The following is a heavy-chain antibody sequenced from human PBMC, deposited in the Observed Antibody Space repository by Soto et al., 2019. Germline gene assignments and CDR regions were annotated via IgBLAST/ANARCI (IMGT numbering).Heavy chain of an antibody. Sequence: SETLSLTCTVSGDSISSAYWSWIRQPPGKGLEWIGYIYYYGSTNYNPSLKSRVTISVDTSKNQFSLKLSSVTAADTAVYYCASSNIAAAGFYYYGMDVWGRGTTVTVSS. CDR2: IYYYGST. D-gene: IGHD6-13*01. J-gene: IGHJ6*02. V-gene: IGHV4-59*01. CDR1: GDSISSAY. CDR3: ASSNIAAAGFYYYGMDV.